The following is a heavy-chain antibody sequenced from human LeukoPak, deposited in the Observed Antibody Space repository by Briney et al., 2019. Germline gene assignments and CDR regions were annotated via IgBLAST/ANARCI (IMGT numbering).Heavy chain of an antibody. J-gene: IGHJ4*02. Sequence: KPGGSLRLSCVDSGFTFSSYSMNWVRQAPGKGLEWVSSISSSSYTNYADSVRGRFTISRENAKNSLYLQMNSLRAEDTAVYYCARDLGVVRGVFTLDYWGQGTLVTVSS. D-gene: IGHD3-10*01. CDR2: ISSSSYT. CDR1: GFTFSSYS. CDR3: ARDLGVVRGVFTLDY. V-gene: IGHV3-21*01.